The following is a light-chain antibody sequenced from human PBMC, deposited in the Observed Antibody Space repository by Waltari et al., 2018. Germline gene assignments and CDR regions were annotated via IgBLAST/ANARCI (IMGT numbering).Light chain of an antibody. V-gene: IGKV3-15*01. Sequence: EVVMTQSPATLSVSPGGRATLSCRASRSISINLVWYQQRPGQAPRLLIYGASTRATDIPARFSGSGSGTEFTLTISSLQSEDAAVYYCQQFNDWPRTFGQGTK. CDR3: QQFNDWPRT. CDR1: RSISIN. CDR2: GAS. J-gene: IGKJ1*01.